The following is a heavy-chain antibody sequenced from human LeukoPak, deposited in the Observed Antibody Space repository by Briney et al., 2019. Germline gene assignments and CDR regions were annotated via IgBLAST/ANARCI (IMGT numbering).Heavy chain of an antibody. CDR1: GGSISTFS. J-gene: IGHJ4*02. V-gene: IGHV4-4*08. CDR3: ARDTTVASGMQY. D-gene: IGHD6-19*01. CDR2: IYIKST. Sequence: SEPLSLTCTVSGGSISTFSWSWIRQFPGKGLEWIGSIYIKSTNYNPSLKSRVAISVDTSKNQFSLRLDSVTTADTAVYYCARDTTVASGMQYWGEGTLVTVSS.